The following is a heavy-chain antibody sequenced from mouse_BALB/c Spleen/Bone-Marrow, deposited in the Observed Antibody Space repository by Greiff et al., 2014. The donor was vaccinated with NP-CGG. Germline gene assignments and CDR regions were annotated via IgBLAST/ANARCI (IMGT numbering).Heavy chain of an antibody. CDR2: IDPANGNT. J-gene: IGHJ2*01. CDR1: GFNIKDTY. Sequence: DVKLVESGAELVKPGASVKLSCTASGFNIKDTYMHWVKQRPEQGLEWIGRIDPANGNTKYDPKFQGKATITADTSSNTAYLQLSSLPSEDTAVYYCARTLTGYTAPFDYGGQGTTLTVSS. D-gene: IGHD1-2*01. V-gene: IGHV14-3*02. CDR3: ARTLTGYTAPFDY.